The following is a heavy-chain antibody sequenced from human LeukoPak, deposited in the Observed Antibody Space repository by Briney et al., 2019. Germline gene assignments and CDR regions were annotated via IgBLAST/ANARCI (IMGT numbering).Heavy chain of an antibody. D-gene: IGHD5-18*01. Sequence: GGSLRLSCAASGFTFSSYEMNWVRQAPGKGLEWVSYISNSGTAIYYADSVKRRFTISRDNAKSSLYLQMNSLRAEDTAVYYCARAGYSMDTEYFQHWGQGTLVTVSS. V-gene: IGHV3-48*03. CDR3: ARAGYSMDTEYFQH. J-gene: IGHJ1*01. CDR1: GFTFSSYE. CDR2: ISNSGTAI.